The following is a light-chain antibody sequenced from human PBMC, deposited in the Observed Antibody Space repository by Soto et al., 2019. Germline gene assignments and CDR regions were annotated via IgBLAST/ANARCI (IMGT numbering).Light chain of an antibody. CDR3: QQHNSYPLT. V-gene: IGKV1-9*01. CDR1: QGISSY. J-gene: IGKJ3*01. Sequence: DLQLTQSPSFLSASVGDRVTITCRASQGISSYLAWYQQKPGKAPKLLIYAASTLQSGVPSRFSGSGSGTEFTLTISSLQPEDFATYYGQQHNSYPLTFGPGTKVDIK. CDR2: AAS.